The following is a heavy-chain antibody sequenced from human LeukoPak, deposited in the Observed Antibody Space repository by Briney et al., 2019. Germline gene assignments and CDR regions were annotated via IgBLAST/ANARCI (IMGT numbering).Heavy chain of an antibody. CDR3: AGASRDGYNYGY. CDR1: GGSISSHY. V-gene: IGHV4-59*11. J-gene: IGHJ4*02. D-gene: IGHD5-24*01. CDR2: IYYSGST. Sequence: PSETLSLTCTVSGGSISSHYWSWIRQPPGKGLEWIGYIYYSGSTNYNPSLKSRVTISVDTSKNQFSLKLSSVTAADTAVYYCAGASRDGYNYGYWGQGTLVTVSS.